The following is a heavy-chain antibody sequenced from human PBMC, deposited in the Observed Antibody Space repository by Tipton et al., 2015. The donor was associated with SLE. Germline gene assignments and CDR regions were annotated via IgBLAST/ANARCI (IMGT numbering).Heavy chain of an antibody. CDR2: LYYTGIT. Sequence: TLSLTCTVSGGSISGHYWSWIRQPPGRGLEWIGYLYYTGITDYNPPLKSRVTISVDTSKNQFSLKLRSVTAADTAVYYCARAVAGNSEYFDYWGHGTLVTVSS. CDR3: ARAVAGNSEYFDY. J-gene: IGHJ4*01. V-gene: IGHV4-59*11. CDR1: GGSISGHY. D-gene: IGHD6-19*01.